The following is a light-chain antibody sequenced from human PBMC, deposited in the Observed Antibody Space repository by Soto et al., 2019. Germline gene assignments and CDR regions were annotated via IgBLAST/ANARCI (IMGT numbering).Light chain of an antibody. CDR3: AAWDDSLNGWV. CDR2: SDN. Sequence: QSVLTQPPSASGTPGQRVTISCSGSSSNIGSNTVNWYQQLPGTAPKVLIYSDNQRPSGVPDRFSGSKSGTSASLAISGLRSEDEADYYCAAWDDSLNGWVFGGGTQLTVL. CDR1: SSNIGSNT. V-gene: IGLV1-44*01. J-gene: IGLJ3*02.